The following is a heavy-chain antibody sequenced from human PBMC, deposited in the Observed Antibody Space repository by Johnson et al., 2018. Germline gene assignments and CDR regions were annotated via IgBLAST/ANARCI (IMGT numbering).Heavy chain of an antibody. CDR2: IWYDGSNK. CDR3: ARGGYYYDSSGPDDAFDI. V-gene: IGHV3-33*01. J-gene: IGHJ3*02. Sequence: VQLVETGGGVVQPGRSLRLSCAASGFIFSSYGMHWVRQAPGKGLEWVAVIWYDGSNKYYADSVKGRFTISRDNSKNTLYLQMNSLRAEDTAVYYCARGGYYYDSSGPDDAFDIWGQGTMVTVSS. CDR1: GFIFSSYG. D-gene: IGHD3-22*01.